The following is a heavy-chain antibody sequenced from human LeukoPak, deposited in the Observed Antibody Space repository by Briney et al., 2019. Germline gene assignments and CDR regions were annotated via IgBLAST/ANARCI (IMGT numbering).Heavy chain of an antibody. J-gene: IGHJ3*02. V-gene: IGHV1-18*04. CDR2: VSAYNGNT. CDR1: GYTFTGYY. CDR3: ARDLARYCSGGSCPFDI. Sequence: ASVKVSCKASGYTFTGYYMHWVRQAPGQGLEWMGWVSAYNGNTNYAQKLQGRVTMTTDTSTSTAYMELRSLRSDDTAVYYCARDLARYCSGGSCPFDIWGQGTMVTVSS. D-gene: IGHD2-15*01.